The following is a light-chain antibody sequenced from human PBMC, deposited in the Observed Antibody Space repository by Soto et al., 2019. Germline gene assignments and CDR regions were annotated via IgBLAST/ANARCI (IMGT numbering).Light chain of an antibody. V-gene: IGLV1-44*01. J-gene: IGLJ2*01. CDR1: SSNIGRST. Sequence: QSVLTQPPSASGTPGQKVTISCSGSSSNIGRSTVNWYQQLPGTAPRLLIYLTDQRPSGVPDRFSGSKSGTSASLAISGLQSEDEADYYCEALDDSLKCSVVFGGGTKLTVL. CDR2: LTD. CDR3: EALDDSLKCSVV.